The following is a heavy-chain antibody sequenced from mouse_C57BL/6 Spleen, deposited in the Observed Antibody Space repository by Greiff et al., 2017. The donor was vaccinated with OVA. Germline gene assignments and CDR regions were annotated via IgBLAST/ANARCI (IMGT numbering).Heavy chain of an antibody. CDR2: IDPSDSYT. CDR3: ARGDYYGSSYGY. Sequence: QVQLQQPGAELVKPGASVKLSCKASGYTFTSYWMQWVKQRPGQGLEWIGEIDPSDSYTNYNQKFKGKATLTVDTSSSTAYMQLSSLTSEDSAVYYCARGDYYGSSYGYWGQGTTLTVSS. J-gene: IGHJ2*01. V-gene: IGHV1-50*01. CDR1: GYTFTSYW. D-gene: IGHD1-1*01.